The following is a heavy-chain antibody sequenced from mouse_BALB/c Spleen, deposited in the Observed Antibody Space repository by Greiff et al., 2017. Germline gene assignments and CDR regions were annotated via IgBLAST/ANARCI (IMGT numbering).Heavy chain of an antibody. CDR3: ARDRRDGYYAMDY. J-gene: IGHJ4*01. CDR1: GFTFSSYA. Sequence: DVHLVESGGGLVKPGGSLKLSCAASGFTFSSYAMSWVRQTPEKRLEWVASISSGGSTYYPDSVKGRFTISRDNARNILYLQMSSLRSEDTAMYYCARDRRDGYYAMDYWGQGTSVTVSS. CDR2: ISSGGST. D-gene: IGHD2-14*01. V-gene: IGHV5-6-5*01.